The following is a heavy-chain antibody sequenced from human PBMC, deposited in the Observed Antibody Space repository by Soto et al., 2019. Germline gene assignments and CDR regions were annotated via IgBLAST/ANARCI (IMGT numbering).Heavy chain of an antibody. D-gene: IGHD3-10*01. CDR1: GFTFSSYA. J-gene: IGHJ4*02. Sequence: GGSLRLSCAASGFTFSSYAMSWVRQAPGKGLEWVSAISGSGGSTYYADSVKGRFTISRDNSKNTLYLQMNSLRAEDTAVYYCAKVPGSGSYTLPLFDYWGQGTLVTVSS. CDR2: ISGSGGST. CDR3: AKVPGSGSYTLPLFDY. V-gene: IGHV3-23*01.